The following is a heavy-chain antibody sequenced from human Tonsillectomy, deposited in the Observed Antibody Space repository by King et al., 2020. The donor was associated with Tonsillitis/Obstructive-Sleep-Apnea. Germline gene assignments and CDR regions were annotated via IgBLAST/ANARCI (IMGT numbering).Heavy chain of an antibody. CDR3: VGQREDDEGNYYSYGDV. Sequence: QLQESGPGLVKPSETLSLTCTVSGASISSRSYYWGWVRQPPGKGLEWIATIYYSGTTYYNPPLKSRVTMSVDTSTNQFYLKLRSVTASDTAVYYCVGQREDDEGNYYSYGDVWGKGTTVTVPS. J-gene: IGHJ6*03. CDR2: IYYSGTT. V-gene: IGHV4-39*01. CDR1: GASISSRSYY. D-gene: IGHD1-1*01.